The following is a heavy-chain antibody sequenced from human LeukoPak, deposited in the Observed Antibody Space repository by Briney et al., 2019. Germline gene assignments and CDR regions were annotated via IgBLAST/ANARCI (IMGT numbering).Heavy chain of an antibody. D-gene: IGHD6-13*01. CDR3: ARDSGLAAAGEPSNWFDP. V-gene: IGHV1-2*02. CDR2: INPNSGGT. CDR1: GYTFTGYY. Sequence: ASVKVSCKASGYTFTGYYMHWVRQAPGQGLEWMGWINPNSGGTNYAQKFQGRVTMTRDTSISTAYMELSRLRSDDTAVYYCARDSGLAAAGEPSNWFDPWGQGTLVTVSS. J-gene: IGHJ5*02.